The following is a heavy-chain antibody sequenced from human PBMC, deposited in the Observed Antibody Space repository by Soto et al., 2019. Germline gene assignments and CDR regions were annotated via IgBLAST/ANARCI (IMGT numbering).Heavy chain of an antibody. D-gene: IGHD2-15*01. CDR3: AKAGYRSGSSGYTFDY. CDR2: ISGSGGST. Sequence: GGSLRLSCAASGFTFSSYAMSWVRQAPGKGLEWVSAISGSGGSTYYADSVKGRFTISRDNSKNTLYLQMNSLRAEDTAVYYCAKAGYRSGSSGYTFDYRGQATLVTVSS. CDR1: GFTFSSYA. V-gene: IGHV3-23*01. J-gene: IGHJ4*02.